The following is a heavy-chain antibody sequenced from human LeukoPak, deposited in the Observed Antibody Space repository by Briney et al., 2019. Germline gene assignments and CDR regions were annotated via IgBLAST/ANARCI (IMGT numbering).Heavy chain of an antibody. J-gene: IGHJ4*02. Sequence: PGGSLRLSCAATGFTFSNYAIHWGRQAPGKGLEWVSYISSSSSTIYYADSVQGRFTISRDNAKNSLYLQMNSLRDEDTAVFYCARAPFYCSGGSCYPNYFDCWGQGTLVTVSS. CDR1: GFTFSNYA. CDR2: ISSSSSTI. V-gene: IGHV3-48*02. CDR3: ARAPFYCSGGSCYPNYFDC. D-gene: IGHD2-15*01.